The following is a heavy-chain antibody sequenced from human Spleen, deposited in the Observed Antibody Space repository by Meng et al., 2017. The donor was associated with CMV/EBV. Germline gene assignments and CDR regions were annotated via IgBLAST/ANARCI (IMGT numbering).Heavy chain of an antibody. CDR3: ARAPEWSRLDY. D-gene: IGHD3-3*01. J-gene: IGHJ4*02. CDR2: INHSGNT. Sequence: LTCAVYGGSFSDSYWSWLRQPPGRRLEWIGEINHSGNTNYSPFLESRVTISVDSSRSQFSLRLTSVTAADTAVYYCARAPEWSRLDYWGQGALVTVSS. V-gene: IGHV4-34*01. CDR1: GGSFSDSY.